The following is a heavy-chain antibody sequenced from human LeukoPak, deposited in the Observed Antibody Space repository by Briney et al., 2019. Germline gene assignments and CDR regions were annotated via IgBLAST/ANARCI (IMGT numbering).Heavy chain of an antibody. D-gene: IGHD3-22*01. Sequence: GGSLRLSCAASGFTFSNAWMSWVRQAPGKGLEWVSVIYSGGSTYYADSVKGRFTISRDNSKNTLYLQMNSLRAEDTAVYYCARDYYDSSGYYSGFDYWGQGTLVTVSS. CDR1: GFTFSNAW. CDR3: ARDYYDSSGYYSGFDY. V-gene: IGHV3-66*01. J-gene: IGHJ4*02. CDR2: IYSGGST.